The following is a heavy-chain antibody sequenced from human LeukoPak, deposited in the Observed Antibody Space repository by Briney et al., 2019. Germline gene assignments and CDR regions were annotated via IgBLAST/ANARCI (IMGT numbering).Heavy chain of an antibody. J-gene: IGHJ4*02. D-gene: IGHD6-6*01. CDR2: IYTSGST. Sequence: SETLSLTCTVSGGSISCGSYYWSWIRQPAGKGLEWIGRIYTSGSTNYNPSLKSRVPISVDTSRNQFSLRLSSVTAADTAVYFCAGHDGQLAPPRHWGQGTLVTVSS. CDR3: AGHDGQLAPPRH. CDR1: GGSISCGSYY. V-gene: IGHV4-61*02.